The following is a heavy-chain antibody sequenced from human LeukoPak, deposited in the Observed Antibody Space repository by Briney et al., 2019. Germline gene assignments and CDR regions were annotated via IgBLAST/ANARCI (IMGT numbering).Heavy chain of an antibody. V-gene: IGHV3-30-3*01. Sequence: GGSLRLSCAVSGVPFSSYAMHWVRQAPGKGLEWVAVISYDGNNKYYADSVKGRFTISRDSSKNTLYLLMNSLRAEDTAMYYCARDSEQQLVRAFDYWGQGTLVTVSS. J-gene: IGHJ4*02. CDR1: GVPFSSYA. CDR3: ARDSEQQLVRAFDY. CDR2: ISYDGNNK. D-gene: IGHD6-13*01.